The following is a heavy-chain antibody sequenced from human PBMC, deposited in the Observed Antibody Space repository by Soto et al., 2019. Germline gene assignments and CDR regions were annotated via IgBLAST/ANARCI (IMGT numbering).Heavy chain of an antibody. CDR1: GYTFTSYG. CDR2: ISAYNGNT. D-gene: IGHD3-3*01. Sequence: ASVKVSCKASGYTFTSYGISWVRQAPGQGLEWMGWISAYNGNTNYAQKLQGRVTMTTDTSTSTAYMGLRSLRSDDTAVYYCARTFTIFGVVVNWFDPWGQGTLVTVSS. CDR3: ARTFTIFGVVVNWFDP. J-gene: IGHJ5*02. V-gene: IGHV1-18*01.